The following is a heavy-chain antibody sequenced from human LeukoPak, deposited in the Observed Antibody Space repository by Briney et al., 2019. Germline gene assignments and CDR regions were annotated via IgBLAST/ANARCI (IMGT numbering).Heavy chain of an antibody. CDR1: GGSIRSYY. D-gene: IGHD4-17*01. CDR3: ARPQPYGDYVNYFDY. J-gene: IGHJ4*02. Sequence: SETLSLTCTVSGGSIRSYYWSWVRLPPGKGLEWIGYIYYSGSTNYNPSLKSRVTISVDTSKNQFSLKLSSVTAADTAVYYCARPQPYGDYVNYFDYWGQGTLVTVSS. V-gene: IGHV4-59*08. CDR2: IYYSGST.